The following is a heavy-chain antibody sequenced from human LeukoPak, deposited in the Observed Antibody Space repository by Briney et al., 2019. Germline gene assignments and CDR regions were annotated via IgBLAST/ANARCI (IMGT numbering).Heavy chain of an antibody. V-gene: IGHV3-23*01. CDR3: AKMGYGPTLNFDY. J-gene: IGHJ4*02. CDR1: GFTFSSYA. Sequence: GGSLRLSCAASGFTFSSYAMSWVRQAPGKGLEWVSAISGSGGSTYYADSVKGRFTISRDYSKNTLYLQMNSLRAEDTAVYYCAKMGYGPTLNFDYWGQGTLVTVSS. D-gene: IGHD5-18*01. CDR2: ISGSGGST.